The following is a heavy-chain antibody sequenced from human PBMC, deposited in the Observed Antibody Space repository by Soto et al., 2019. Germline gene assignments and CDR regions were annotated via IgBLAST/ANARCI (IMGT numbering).Heavy chain of an antibody. CDR3: VRIRRGDGYTLGY. CDR1: GFSLSNYR. V-gene: IGHV3-74*01. Sequence: PGGSLRLSCAASGFSLSNYRMHWVRQAPGKGLVWVSRINIDGSTTTYADSVKGRFTISRDNAKNTLYLQMNSLRDEDPAVYYCVRIRRGDGYTLGYWGQGTLVTVSS. CDR2: INIDGSTT. J-gene: IGHJ4*02. D-gene: IGHD5-12*01.